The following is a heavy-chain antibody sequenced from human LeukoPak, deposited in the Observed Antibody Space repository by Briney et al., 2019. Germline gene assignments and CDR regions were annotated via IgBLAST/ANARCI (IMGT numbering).Heavy chain of an antibody. J-gene: IGHJ4*02. CDR3: ARDRDIVATAGDY. CDR1: GFTFSSYS. CDR2: ISSSSYI. Sequence: GGSLRLSCAASGFTFSSYSMNWVRQAPGKGLEWVSSISSSSYIYYADSVKGRFTISRDNAKNSLYLQMNSLRAEDTAVYYCARDRDIVATAGDYWGQGTLVTVSS. V-gene: IGHV3-21*01. D-gene: IGHD5-12*01.